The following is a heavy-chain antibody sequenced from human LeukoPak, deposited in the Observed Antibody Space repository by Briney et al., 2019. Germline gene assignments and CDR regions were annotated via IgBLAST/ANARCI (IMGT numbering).Heavy chain of an antibody. CDR2: IIPIFGTA. Sequence: AASVKVSCKASGGTFSSYAISWMRQAPGQGLEWMGGIIPIFGTANYAQKFQGRVTITTDESTSTAYMELSSLRSEDTAVYYCARVGYSGYDFYYYYYMDVWGKGTTVTVSS. CDR3: ARVGYSGYDFYYYYYMDV. V-gene: IGHV1-69*05. J-gene: IGHJ6*03. D-gene: IGHD5-12*01. CDR1: GGTFSSYA.